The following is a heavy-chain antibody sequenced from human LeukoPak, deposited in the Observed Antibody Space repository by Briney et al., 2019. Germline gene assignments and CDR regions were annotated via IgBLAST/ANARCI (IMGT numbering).Heavy chain of an antibody. J-gene: IGHJ3*02. Sequence: GGSLRLSCAASGFTFGSYAMSWVRQAPGKGLEWVSAISGSGGSTYYADSVKGRFTISRDNSKNTLYLQMNSLRAEDTAVYYCAKEYYYDSSGYYRGGAFDIWGQGTMVTVSS. CDR1: GFTFGSYA. CDR3: AKEYYYDSSGYYRGGAFDI. D-gene: IGHD3-22*01. CDR2: ISGSGGST. V-gene: IGHV3-23*01.